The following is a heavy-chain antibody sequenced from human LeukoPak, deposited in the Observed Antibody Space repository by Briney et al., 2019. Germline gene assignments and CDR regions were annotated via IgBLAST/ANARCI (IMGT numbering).Heavy chain of an antibody. CDR2: IIPIFGTA. CDR1: GGTFSSYA. D-gene: IGHD4-17*01. CDR3: ARYAVTTSHYYYGMDV. V-gene: IGHV1-69*01. J-gene: IGHJ6*02. Sequence: SVKVSCKASGGTFSSYAISWVRQAPGQGLEWMGGIIPIFGTANYAQKFQGRVTITADESTSTAYMELSSLRSEDTAVYYCARYAVTTSHYYYGMDVWGXXXTVTVSS.